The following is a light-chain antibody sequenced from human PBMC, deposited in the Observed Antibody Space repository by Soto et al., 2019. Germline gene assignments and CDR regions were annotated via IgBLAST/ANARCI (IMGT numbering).Light chain of an antibody. CDR3: HQRQSWPRT. Sequence: EILLTQSPATLSSFPCDRVTLSCRASQYINTRLAWYQHRPGQAPRLLIYQTSIRAAGIPARFSASGSGTDFTLTISDVQPEDFALYYCHQRQSWPRTFGQGTKVDIK. CDR2: QTS. V-gene: IGKV3-11*01. CDR1: QYINTR. J-gene: IGKJ1*01.